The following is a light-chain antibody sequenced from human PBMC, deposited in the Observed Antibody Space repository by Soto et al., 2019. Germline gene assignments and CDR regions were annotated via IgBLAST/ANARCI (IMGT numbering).Light chain of an antibody. CDR3: QSYDTNPVV. CDR2: EDD. V-gene: IGLV6-57*04. Sequence: NFMLTQPHSVSESPGKTVTISCTRSSGSIGSNSVQWYRQRPGSAPTIVIYEDDQRPSGVPNRFAGSIDRSSNSASLTISGLQTEDEADSYCQSYDTNPVVFGGGTKLTVL. J-gene: IGLJ2*01. CDR1: SGSIGSNS.